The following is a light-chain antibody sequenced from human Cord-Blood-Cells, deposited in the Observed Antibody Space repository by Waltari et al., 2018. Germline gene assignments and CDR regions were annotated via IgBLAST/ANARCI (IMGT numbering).Light chain of an antibody. CDR1: QNVRSF. CDR2: DIS. J-gene: IGKJ4*01. V-gene: IGKV3-11*01. Sequence: EIVLTQSPVTLSLSPGERATLFCRASQNVRSFLMWYQQKPGQAPRLLIHDISNRATGVPGRFGGGVNGTDFTLTISSLEPEDFAVYYCQQRCDWPLTFGGGTRVEIK. CDR3: QQRCDWPLT.